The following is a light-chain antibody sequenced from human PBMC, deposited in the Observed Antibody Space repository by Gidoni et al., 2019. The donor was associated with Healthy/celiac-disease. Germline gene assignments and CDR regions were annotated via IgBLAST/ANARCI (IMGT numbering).Light chain of an antibody. CDR3: QQYNNWLWT. CDR1: QSVSSN. CDR2: GAS. Sequence: EIVMTQSPATLSVSPGARATLSCRASQSVSSNLAWYQQNPGQAPRPLIYGASTRATGIPARVRGRGSGKEFPITISSRQSEDCAVYYFQQYNNWLWTFGQGTKVEIK. V-gene: IGKV3-15*01. J-gene: IGKJ1*01.